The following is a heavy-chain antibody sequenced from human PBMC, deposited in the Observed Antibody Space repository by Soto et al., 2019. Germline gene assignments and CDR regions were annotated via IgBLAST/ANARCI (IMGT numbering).Heavy chain of an antibody. CDR1: GGSISSGGYS. CDR3: TRETYGDYFGYFDS. D-gene: IGHD4-17*01. CDR2: IYHSGST. Sequence: SETLALTCAVSGGSISSGGYSWSWIRQPPGKGLEWIGYIYHSGSTYYNPSLKSRVTISVDRSKNQFPLKLSSVTAADTAVYYWTRETYGDYFGYFDSWGQGVLVTVSS. V-gene: IGHV4-30-2*01. J-gene: IGHJ4*02.